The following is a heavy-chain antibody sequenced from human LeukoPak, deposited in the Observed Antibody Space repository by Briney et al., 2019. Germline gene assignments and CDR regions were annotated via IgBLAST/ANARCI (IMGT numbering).Heavy chain of an antibody. J-gene: IGHJ4*02. D-gene: IGHD4/OR15-4a*01. V-gene: IGHV3-23*01. CDR3: ARRLWWFDY. CDR2: FSGSGNSA. CDR1: GLTFSNYD. Sequence: GGSLRLSCAASGLTFSNYDMSWVRQAPGKGLEGVAGFSGSGNSAHYADSVKGRFTISRDDSKSTLSLHMNSLGAEDTAVYYCARRLWWFDYWGQGTLVTVSS.